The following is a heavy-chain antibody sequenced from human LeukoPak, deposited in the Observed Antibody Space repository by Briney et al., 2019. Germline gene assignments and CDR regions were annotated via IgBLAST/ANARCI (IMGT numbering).Heavy chain of an antibody. D-gene: IGHD3-22*01. V-gene: IGHV1-69*13. CDR2: IIPIFGSA. CDR1: GGTFSSYA. J-gene: IGHJ4*02. CDR3: ASRGSDSSGYYPFDY. Sequence: SVKVSCKASGGTFSSYAISWVRQAPGQGLEWMGGIIPIFGSANYAQKFQGRVTITADESTSTAYMELSSLRSEDTAVYYCASRGSDSSGYYPFDYWGQGTLVTVSS.